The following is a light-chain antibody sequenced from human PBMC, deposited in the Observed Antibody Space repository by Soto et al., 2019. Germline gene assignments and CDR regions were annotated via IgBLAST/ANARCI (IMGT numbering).Light chain of an antibody. Sequence: QSALTQPASVSGSPGQSITISCTGTSSDVGGYNYVSWYQQHPGKAPKLMIYDVSNRPSGVSNRFSGSKSGNTASLTISGLQAGDEADYYGSSYTSSSTLEVVFGGGTQLTVL. CDR2: DVS. CDR3: SSYTSSSTLEVV. CDR1: SSDVGGYNY. J-gene: IGLJ2*01. V-gene: IGLV2-14*01.